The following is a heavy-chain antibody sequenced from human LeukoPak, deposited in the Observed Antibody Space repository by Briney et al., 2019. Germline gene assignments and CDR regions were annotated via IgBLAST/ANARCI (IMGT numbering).Heavy chain of an antibody. J-gene: IGHJ5*02. CDR3: AKVLTAAGLDL. D-gene: IGHD6-25*01. CDR1: GGSMSDSIT. Sequence: SETLSLTCSVSGGSMSDSITWGWVRQPPGKGLGWLANFHDDGRTAPNPSLRSRLTISQDRSKNQFSLKVSSVTAADTAFYYCAKVLTAAGLDLWGQGILVTVSS. V-gene: IGHV4/OR15-8*01. CDR2: FHDDGRT.